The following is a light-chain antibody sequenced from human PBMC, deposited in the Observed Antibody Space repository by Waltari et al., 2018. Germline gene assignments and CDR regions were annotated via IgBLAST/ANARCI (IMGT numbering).Light chain of an antibody. CDR3: QQYESSSPYT. CDR2: RAS. V-gene: IGKV1-5*03. Sequence: DIQMTQSPSTVSASAGDRVTITCRTSQNIGPWLAWYQQKPGRAPNLLIYRASSLQSGVPSRFSGSGSGTEFTLTITSLQPDDIATYYCQQYESSSPYTFGPGTKLEIK. J-gene: IGKJ2*01. CDR1: QNIGPW.